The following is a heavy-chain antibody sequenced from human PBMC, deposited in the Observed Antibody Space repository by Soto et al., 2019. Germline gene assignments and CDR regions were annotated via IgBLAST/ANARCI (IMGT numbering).Heavy chain of an antibody. V-gene: IGHV1-46*02. J-gene: IGHJ3*02. CDR3: AKDGEGATTRDAFDI. CDR1: GYTYNIYY. D-gene: IGHD1-26*01. Sequence: GVSVKVSCKASGYTYNIYYMHWVRQETRQGLEWMGIINPSGGSTSYAQKFQGRVTMTRDTSTSTVYMELSSLRSEDTAVYYCAKDGEGATTRDAFDIWGQGTMVTVSS. CDR2: INPSGGST.